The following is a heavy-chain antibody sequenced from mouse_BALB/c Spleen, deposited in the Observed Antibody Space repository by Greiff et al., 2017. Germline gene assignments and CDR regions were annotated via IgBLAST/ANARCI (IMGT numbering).Heavy chain of an antibody. J-gene: IGHJ1*01. CDR3: TRGDYGSRYFDV. D-gene: IGHD1-1*01. Sequence: VESGGGLVKPGGSLKLSCAASGFTFSSYTMSWVRQTPEKRLEWVATISSGGSYTYYPDSVKGRFTISRDNAKNTLYLQMSSLKSEDTAMYYCTRGDYGSRYFDVWGAGTTVTVSS. CDR1: GFTFSSYT. CDR2: ISSGGSYT. V-gene: IGHV5-6-4*01.